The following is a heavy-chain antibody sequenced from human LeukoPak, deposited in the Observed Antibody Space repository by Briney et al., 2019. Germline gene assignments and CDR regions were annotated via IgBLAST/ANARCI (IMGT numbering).Heavy chain of an antibody. V-gene: IGHV3-30*04. CDR2: ISYNGSHQ. D-gene: IGHD3-3*01. J-gene: IGHJ4*02. CDR3: ATSIRRITISS. Sequence: GRSLRLSCAASGFTFSTYAMHWVRQAPGKGLEWLTVISYNGSHQYYSDSVRGRFTISRDNSRNSVFLQINRLRPEDTAVYYCATSIRRITISSWGQGTLVTVSS. CDR1: GFTFSTYA.